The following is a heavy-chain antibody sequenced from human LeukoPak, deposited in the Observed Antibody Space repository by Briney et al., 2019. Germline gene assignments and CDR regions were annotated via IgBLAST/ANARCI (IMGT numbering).Heavy chain of an antibody. J-gene: IGHJ6*03. CDR2: IYISGST. CDR3: ARLRTIGYYNYFMDV. Sequence: SETLSLACTVSGGSISSGSYFWSWIRQPAGKGLEWIGRIYISGSTNYNPSLKSRVTISVDTSKNQFSLKLSSVTAADTAVYYCARLRTIGYYNYFMDVWGKGPTVTISS. D-gene: IGHD4-17*01. CDR1: GGSISSGSYF. V-gene: IGHV4-61*02.